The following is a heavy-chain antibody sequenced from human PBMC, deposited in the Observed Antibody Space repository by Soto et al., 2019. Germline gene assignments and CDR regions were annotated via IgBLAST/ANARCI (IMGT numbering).Heavy chain of an antibody. Sequence: LSLPSAVYGGSFSCYYWSWFHQPPGKGLEWIGEINHSGSTNYNPSLKSRVTISVDTSKNQFSLKLSSVTAADTAVYYCARRYGSAFDIRGQGTMVTVSS. D-gene: IGHD3-10*01. V-gene: IGHV4-34*01. CDR1: GGSFSCYY. CDR2: INHSGST. J-gene: IGHJ3*02. CDR3: ARRYGSAFDI.